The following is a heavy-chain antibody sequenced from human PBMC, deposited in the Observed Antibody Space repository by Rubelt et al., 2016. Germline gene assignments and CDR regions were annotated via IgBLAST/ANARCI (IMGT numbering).Heavy chain of an antibody. CDR1: GFTFSSYA. CDR3: AKVPIRTVTSTFDY. V-gene: IGHV3-23*01. Sequence: EVLLLESGGGLVQPGGSLRLSCAASGFTFSSYAMSWVRQAPGKGLEWVSAISGSGGSTYYADSVKGRFTISRDNSKTTLYLQMNRLRAEDTAVYYCAKVPIRTVTSTFDYWGQGTLVTVSS. CDR2: ISGSGGST. D-gene: IGHD4-17*01. J-gene: IGHJ4*02.